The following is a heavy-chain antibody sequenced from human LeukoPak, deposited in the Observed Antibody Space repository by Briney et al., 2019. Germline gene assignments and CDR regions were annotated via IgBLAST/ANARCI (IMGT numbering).Heavy chain of an antibody. CDR3: STDDGYFDY. V-gene: IGHV3-15*01. CDR2: IKSNADGGTT. Sequence: GGSLRRSCAASGFTFSNAWMSWVRQAPGKGLEWVGRIKSNADGGTTDYAAPVKGRFIILRDDSENTLYLQMNSLKTEDTAVYYCSTDDGYFDYWGQGTLV. J-gene: IGHJ4*02. CDR1: GFTFSNAW.